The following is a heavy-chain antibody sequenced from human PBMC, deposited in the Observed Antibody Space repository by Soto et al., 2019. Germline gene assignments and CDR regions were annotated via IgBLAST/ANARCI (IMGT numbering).Heavy chain of an antibody. J-gene: IGHJ4*02. Sequence: ASVKVSCKASGYTFTSYGISWVRQAPGQGLEWMGWISAYNGHTNYAQKLQGRVTMTADTSTSTAYMELRSLSSDDPAVYYCARDDDGFVYSTPRPGDYWGQGTLVTVSS. D-gene: IGHD6-13*01. CDR2: ISAYNGHT. CDR1: GYTFTSYG. CDR3: ARDDDGFVYSTPRPGDY. V-gene: IGHV1-18*01.